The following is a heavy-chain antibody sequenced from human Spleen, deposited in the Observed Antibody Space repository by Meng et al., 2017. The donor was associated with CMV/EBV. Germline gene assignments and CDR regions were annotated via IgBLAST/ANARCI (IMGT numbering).Heavy chain of an antibody. Sequence: EASGFAVSYRAMGWVRQAPGKGLEWVSGISGSGGSTYYPDSVRGRFTISRDNSKNTLYLQMNSLRAEDTAVYYCARGITGTPKYFDLWGRGTLVTVSS. D-gene: IGHD1-20*01. CDR2: ISGSGGST. CDR1: GFAVSYRA. CDR3: ARGITGTPKYFDL. J-gene: IGHJ2*01. V-gene: IGHV3-23*01.